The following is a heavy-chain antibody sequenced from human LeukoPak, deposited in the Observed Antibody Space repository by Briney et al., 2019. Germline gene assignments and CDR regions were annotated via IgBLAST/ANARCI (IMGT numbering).Heavy chain of an antibody. Sequence: GSLRLSCTASGFIFSSNGMNWVRQAPGKGLEWIGTISYSGNTDYNPSLRSRVTISVDTSNNQFSLRLGSVTAADTAVYHCARHCCSGPAKRVFDIWGQGTMVTVSS. CDR1: GFIFSSNGMN. V-gene: IGHV4-39*01. CDR2: ISYSGNT. CDR3: ARHCCSGPAKRVFDI. D-gene: IGHD2-15*01. J-gene: IGHJ3*02.